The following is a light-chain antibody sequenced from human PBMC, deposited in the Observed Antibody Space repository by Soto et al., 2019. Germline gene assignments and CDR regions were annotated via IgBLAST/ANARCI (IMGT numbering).Light chain of an antibody. V-gene: IGKV3D-20*02. CDR1: RSFSSSY. Sequence: EIVLTQSPDTVSLSPGERATLSCRASRSFSSSYLAWYQQKPGQAPRLLIYAASSRATGIPDRFSGSKSGTDFTLTISSLEPEDFAVYYCQQRSNWPPMYTFGQGTKLEIK. J-gene: IGKJ2*01. CDR3: QQRSNWPPMYT. CDR2: AAS.